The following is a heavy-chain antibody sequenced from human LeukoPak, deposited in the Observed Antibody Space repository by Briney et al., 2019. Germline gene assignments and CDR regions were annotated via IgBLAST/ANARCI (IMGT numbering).Heavy chain of an antibody. CDR1: GGSISSSSYY. Sequence: SETLSLTCTVSGGSISSSSYYWGWIRQPPGEGLEWIGSIYYSGSTYYNPSLKSRVTISVDTSKNQFSLKLSSVTAADTAVYYCARLRYFSDNYDFWSGYPYYFDYWGQGTLVTVSS. D-gene: IGHD3-3*01. CDR2: IYYSGST. CDR3: ARLRYFSDNYDFWSGYPYYFDY. J-gene: IGHJ4*02. V-gene: IGHV4-39*01.